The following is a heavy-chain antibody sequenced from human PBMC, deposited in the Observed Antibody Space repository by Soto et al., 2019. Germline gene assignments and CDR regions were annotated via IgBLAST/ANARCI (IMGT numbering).Heavy chain of an antibody. CDR3: AAPAGRFGEQVYYYYGMDV. Sequence: ASVKVSCKASGFTFTSSAVQWVRQARGQRLEWIGWIVVGSGNTNYAQKFQERVTITRDMSTSTAYMELSSLRSEDTAVYYCAAPAGRFGEQVYYYYGMDVWGQGTTVT. D-gene: IGHD3-10*01. V-gene: IGHV1-58*01. CDR1: GFTFTSSA. J-gene: IGHJ6*02. CDR2: IVVGSGNT.